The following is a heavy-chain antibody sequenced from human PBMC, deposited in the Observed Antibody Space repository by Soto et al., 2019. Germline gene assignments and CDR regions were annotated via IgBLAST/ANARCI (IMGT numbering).Heavy chain of an antibody. D-gene: IGHD5-12*01. V-gene: IGHV4-34*01. Sequence: QVQLQQWGAGLLKPSETLSLTCAVYGGSFSGYYWSWIRQPPGKGLEWIGEINHSGSTNYNPSLKSRVTISVDTSKNQFSLKLSSVTAADTAVYYCARRGNMVATDYWGRGTLVTVSS. J-gene: IGHJ4*02. CDR3: ARRGNMVATDY. CDR2: INHSGST. CDR1: GGSFSGYY.